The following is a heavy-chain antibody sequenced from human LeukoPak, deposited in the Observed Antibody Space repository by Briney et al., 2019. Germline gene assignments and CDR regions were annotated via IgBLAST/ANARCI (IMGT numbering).Heavy chain of an antibody. CDR2: IYSGGST. CDR3: AREYCSGFHFDY. D-gene: IGHD2-15*01. V-gene: IGHV3-53*01. J-gene: IGHJ4*02. CDR1: GFTFSSYS. Sequence: GGSLRLSCAASGFTFSSYSMNWVRQAPGKGLEWVSVIYSGGSTNYADSVKGRFTISRENSKNTLYLQMNSLRAEDTAVYYCAREYCSGFHFDYWGQGTLVTVSS.